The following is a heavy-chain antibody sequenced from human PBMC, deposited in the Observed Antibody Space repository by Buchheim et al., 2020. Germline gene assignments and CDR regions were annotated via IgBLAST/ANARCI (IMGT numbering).Heavy chain of an antibody. J-gene: IGHJ4*02. D-gene: IGHD3-22*01. CDR1: GFTFSSYG. V-gene: IGHV3-33*01. Sequence: QVQLVESGGGVVQPGRSLRLSCAASGFTFSSYGMHWVRQAPGKGLEWVAVIWYDGSNKYYADSVKGRFTISRDNSKNTPYLQMNSLRAEDTAVYYCARGQAYYYDSCGPHYWGQGTL. CDR3: ARGQAYYYDSCGPHY. CDR2: IWYDGSNK.